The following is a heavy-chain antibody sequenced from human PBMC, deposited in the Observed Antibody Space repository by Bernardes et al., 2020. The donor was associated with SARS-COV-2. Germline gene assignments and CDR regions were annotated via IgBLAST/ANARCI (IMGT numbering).Heavy chain of an antibody. J-gene: IGHJ6*02. V-gene: IGHV3-48*03. CDR2: ISSSGSTI. CDR1: GFTFSSYE. CDR3: ARDSTGVRFVEWSSYYYYGMDV. Sequence: GGSLRLSCAASGFTFSSYEMNWVRQAPGKGLEWVSYISSSGSTIYYADSVKGRCTISRDNAKNSLYLQMNSLRAEDTAVYYCARDSTGVRFVEWSSYYYYGMDVWGQETTVTVSS. D-gene: IGHD3-3*01.